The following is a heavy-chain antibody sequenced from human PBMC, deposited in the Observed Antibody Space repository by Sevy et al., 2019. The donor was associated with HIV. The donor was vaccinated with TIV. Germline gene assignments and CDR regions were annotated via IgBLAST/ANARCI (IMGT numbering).Heavy chain of an antibody. CDR1: GFTFTTYW. CDR2: INQDGSKI. CDR3: ARGGIAAADPTYYYYYGMDV. V-gene: IGHV3-7*03. J-gene: IGHJ6*02. Sequence: GGSLRLSCAASGFTFTTYWMTWVRQAPGKGLEWVANINQDGSKINYVDSVKGRFIISRDNAKNSLYLQMNSLRAEDTAVYYCARGGIAAADPTYYYYYGMDVWGQGTTVTVSS. D-gene: IGHD6-13*01.